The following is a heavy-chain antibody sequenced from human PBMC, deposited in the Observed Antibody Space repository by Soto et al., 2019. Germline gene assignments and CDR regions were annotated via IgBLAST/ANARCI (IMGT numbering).Heavy chain of an antibody. Sequence: QVQLQESGPGLVKPSETLSLTCTVSGGSLSPYYWSWVRQSPEKGLEWIGFIWFSGFTTYNPSLKSRVTMSVDMSKNQLSLELSSVTAADTAVYYCARESSGNHNHNWFDPWGQGTLVAVSA. CDR2: IWFSGFT. CDR3: ARESSGNHNHNWFDP. CDR1: GGSLSPYY. J-gene: IGHJ5*02. V-gene: IGHV4-59*01. D-gene: IGHD1-20*01.